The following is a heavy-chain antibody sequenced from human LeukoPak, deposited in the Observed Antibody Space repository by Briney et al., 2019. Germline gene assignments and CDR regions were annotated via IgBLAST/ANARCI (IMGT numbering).Heavy chain of an antibody. Sequence: KPGGSLRLSCEASGFTFSDYYMSWIRQAPGKGLEWVSYISSSGGSIYYADSVKGRFTISRDNAKNSLYLQMNSLRAEDTAVYYCVRFYEAFDPWGQGTLVTVSS. CDR1: GFTFSDYY. CDR3: VRFYEAFDP. CDR2: ISSSGGSI. D-gene: IGHD3-16*01. J-gene: IGHJ5*02. V-gene: IGHV3-11*01.